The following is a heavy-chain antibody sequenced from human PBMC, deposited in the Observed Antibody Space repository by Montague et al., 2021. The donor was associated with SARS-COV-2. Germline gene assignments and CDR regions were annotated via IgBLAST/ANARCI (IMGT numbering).Heavy chain of an antibody. Sequence: TLSLTCTVSGGSISSGSYYWSWIRQPAGKGLEWIGCIYTSGSTNYNPSLKSRVTISVDTSKNQFSLKLSSVTAADTAVYYCARVGVGTMVRGVIPAYYYYGMDVWGKGTTVTVSS. D-gene: IGHD3-10*01. V-gene: IGHV4-61*02. CDR1: GGSISSGSYY. CDR2: IYTSGST. CDR3: ARVGVGTMVRGVIPAYYYYGMDV. J-gene: IGHJ6*04.